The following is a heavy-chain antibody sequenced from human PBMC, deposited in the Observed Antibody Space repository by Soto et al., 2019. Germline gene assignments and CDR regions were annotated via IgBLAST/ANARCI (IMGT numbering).Heavy chain of an antibody. CDR3: ARAGLTYYYGSGSYYPGPTDHYYFDY. CDR1: GGSFSGYY. V-gene: IGHV4-34*01. Sequence: SETLSLTCAVYGGSFSGYYWSWIRQPPGKGLEWSGEINHSGSTNYNPSLKSRVTISVDTSKNQFSLKLSSVTAADTAVYYCARAGLTYYYGSGSYYPGPTDHYYFDYWGQGTLVTVSS. CDR2: INHSGST. D-gene: IGHD3-10*01. J-gene: IGHJ4*02.